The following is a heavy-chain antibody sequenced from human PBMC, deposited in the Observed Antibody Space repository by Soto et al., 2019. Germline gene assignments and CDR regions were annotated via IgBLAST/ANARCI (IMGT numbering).Heavy chain of an antibody. CDR2: IKQDGSEK. V-gene: IGHV3-7*01. CDR3: AREGVHNYDFWSGYYSTADY. Sequence: GGSLRLSCAASGFTFSSYWMSWVRQAPGKGLEWVANIKQDGSEKYYVDSVKGRFTISRDNAKNSLYLQMNSLRAEDTAVYYCAREGVHNYDFWSGYYSTADYWGQGTLVTVSS. D-gene: IGHD3-3*01. CDR1: GFTFSSYW. J-gene: IGHJ4*02.